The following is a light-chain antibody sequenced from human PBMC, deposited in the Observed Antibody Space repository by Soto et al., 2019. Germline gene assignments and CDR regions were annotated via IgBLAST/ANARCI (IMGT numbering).Light chain of an antibody. CDR3: QSYDRNLRRWV. J-gene: IGLJ3*02. CDR1: SSNIGANYD. CDR2: GDS. Sequence: QSVLTQPPSVSGAPGQRVTISCTGSSSNIGANYDVHWYQHLPGTAPRLLLSGDSNRPSGVPDRFSGSKSGTSASLGITGLQAEHEDGYCCQSYDRNLRRWVFGGGTQLTV. V-gene: IGLV1-40*01.